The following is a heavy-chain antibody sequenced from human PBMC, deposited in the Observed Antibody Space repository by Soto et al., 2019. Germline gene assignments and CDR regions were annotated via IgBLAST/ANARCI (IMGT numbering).Heavy chain of an antibody. CDR2: VYYSGST. CDR3: ARQAID. CDR1: GGSISDYY. Sequence: QVQLQESGPGLVKPSETLSLTCTVSGGSISDYYWSWFRQAPGKGLDWIGYVYYSGSTNYNPSLRSRVTMSVDTSKNQFSLKLSSVTAADRAVYYCARQAIDWGQGTLVTVSS. V-gene: IGHV4-59*08. J-gene: IGHJ4*02.